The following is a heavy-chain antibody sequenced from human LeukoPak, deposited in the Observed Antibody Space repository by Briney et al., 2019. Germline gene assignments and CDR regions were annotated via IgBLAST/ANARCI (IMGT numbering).Heavy chain of an antibody. Sequence: EASVKVSCKASGGTFSSYAISWVRQAPGQGLEWMEGIIPIFATANYAQKFQGRVTITADESTSTAYMELSSLRSEDTAVYYCARDEGGSGWRFDYWGQGTLVTVSS. CDR3: ARDEGGSGWRFDY. J-gene: IGHJ4*02. D-gene: IGHD6-19*01. CDR2: IIPIFATA. V-gene: IGHV1-69*01. CDR1: GGTFSSYA.